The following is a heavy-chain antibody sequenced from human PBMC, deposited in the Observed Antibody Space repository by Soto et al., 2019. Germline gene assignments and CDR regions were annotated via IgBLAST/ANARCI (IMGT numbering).Heavy chain of an antibody. Sequence: EVQLLESGGGLVQPGGSLRLSCAASGFTFSSYAMRWVHQAPVKGLEWVSAISGSGGSTYYADSVKGRFTISRDNSKNTLYLQMNSLRAEDTAVYYCARRGSGSYYDCWGQGTLVTVSS. J-gene: IGHJ4*02. CDR2: ISGSGGST. V-gene: IGHV3-23*01. CDR3: ARRGSGSYYDC. CDR1: GFTFSSYA. D-gene: IGHD1-26*01.